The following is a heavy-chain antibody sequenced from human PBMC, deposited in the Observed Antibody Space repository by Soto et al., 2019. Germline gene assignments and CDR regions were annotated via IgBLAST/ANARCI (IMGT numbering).Heavy chain of an antibody. CDR1: GGSFSGYY. Sequence: PSETLSLTCAVYGGSFSGYYWSWIRQPPGKGLEWIGEINHSGSTNYNPSLKSRVTISVDTSKNQFSLKLSSVTAADTAVYYCARQPYSNYVVGWFDPWGQGTLVTVSS. V-gene: IGHV4-34*01. CDR2: INHSGST. J-gene: IGHJ5*02. D-gene: IGHD4-4*01. CDR3: ARQPYSNYVVGWFDP.